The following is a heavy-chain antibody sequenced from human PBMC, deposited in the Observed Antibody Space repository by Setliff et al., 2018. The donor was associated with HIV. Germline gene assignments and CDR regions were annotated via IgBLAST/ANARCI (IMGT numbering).Heavy chain of an antibody. D-gene: IGHD1-26*01. CDR1: GGTSSNYA. CDR3: ARQRNSGTFYYSYYYMDV. Sequence: ASVKVSCKASGGTSSNYAITWVRQAPGQSLEWMGWINTATGDTKYSERFRDRITIFRDTSANTAYVDLGSLRSEDTAVYYCARQRNSGTFYYSYYYMDVWGKGTTVTVSS. CDR2: INTATGDT. J-gene: IGHJ6*03. V-gene: IGHV1-3*04.